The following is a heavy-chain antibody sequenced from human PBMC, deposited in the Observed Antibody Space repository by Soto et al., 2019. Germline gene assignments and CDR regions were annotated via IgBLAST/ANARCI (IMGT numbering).Heavy chain of an antibody. CDR2: INHSGST. CDR1: CGSFIGYY. V-gene: IGHV4-34*01. D-gene: IGHD3-3*01. J-gene: IGHJ4*02. CDR3: ARGRNYEFWSGYWSQYYCDY. Sequence: SETLSLTCALYCGSFIGYYWSWIRQPPGKELEWIGGINHSGSTNYNPSHKSRVTISVDTSKNQFSLKLSSVTAADTAVYYCARGRNYEFWSGYWSQYYCDYWGQGTPVPVAS.